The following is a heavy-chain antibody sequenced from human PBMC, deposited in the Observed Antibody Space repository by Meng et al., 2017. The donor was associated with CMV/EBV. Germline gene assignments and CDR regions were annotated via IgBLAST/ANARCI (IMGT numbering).Heavy chain of an antibody. V-gene: IGHV3-21*01. CDR2: ISSDSGYR. Sequence: ETLSLTCAASGFTFSDYTMNWVRQAPGKGLEWVSSISSDSGYRYYADSVRGRFTISRDNADYSLYLQLNNLRAEDTAVYYCTRGDFDFWTGRIFDKWGQGTLVTVSS. CDR1: GFTFSDYT. D-gene: IGHD3/OR15-3a*01. CDR3: TRGDFDFWTGRIFDK. J-gene: IGHJ4*02.